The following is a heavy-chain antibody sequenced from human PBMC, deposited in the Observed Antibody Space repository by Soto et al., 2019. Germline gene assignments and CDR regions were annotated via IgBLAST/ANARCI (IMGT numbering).Heavy chain of an antibody. J-gene: IGHJ5*02. D-gene: IGHD1-1*01. CDR2: RYSTGTT. Sequence: PSETLSLTCTLSGYSINSGYIWGWVRRPPGQGLEWIGSRYSTGTTYYNPSLRRRVKMSVDTSKNQLSLVLRSVTAADTAVYYRVARATVVNSPWFDPWGQGTQVTVSS. CDR3: VARATVVNSPWFDP. CDR1: GYSINSGYI. V-gene: IGHV4-38-2*02.